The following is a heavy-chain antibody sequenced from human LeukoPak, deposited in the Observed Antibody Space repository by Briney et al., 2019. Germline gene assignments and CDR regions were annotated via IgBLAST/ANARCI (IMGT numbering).Heavy chain of an antibody. CDR2: ISSNGDST. J-gene: IGHJ2*01. CDR3: VKDPTPEGGWYSDL. D-gene: IGHD1-14*01. Sequence: GGSLRLSCSASGFTFSSYAMHWVRQAPGKGLEYVSAISSNGDSTYYADSVKGRFTISRDNSKNTLYLQMNSLRTEDTAVYYCVKDPTPEGGWYSDLWGRGTLVTVSS. CDR1: GFTFSSYA. V-gene: IGHV3-64D*06.